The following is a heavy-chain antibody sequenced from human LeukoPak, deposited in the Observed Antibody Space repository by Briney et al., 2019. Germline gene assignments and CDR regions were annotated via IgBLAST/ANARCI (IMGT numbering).Heavy chain of an antibody. D-gene: IGHD6-13*01. CDR3: ASLDLSSSWYFDY. CDR2: INHSGST. J-gene: IGHJ4*02. V-gene: IGHV4-34*01. CDR1: GGSFSGYY. Sequence: SETLSLTCAVYGGSFSGYYWSWIRQPPGKGLEWIGEINHSGSTNYNPSLKSRVTISVDTSKNQFSLRLSSVTAADTAVYYCASLDLSSSWYFDYWGQGTLVTVSS.